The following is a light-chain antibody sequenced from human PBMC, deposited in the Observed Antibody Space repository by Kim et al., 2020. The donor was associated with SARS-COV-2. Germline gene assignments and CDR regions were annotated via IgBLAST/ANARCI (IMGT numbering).Light chain of an antibody. Sequence: SYELTQPPSVSVAPGKTARITCGGNNIGSKSVHWYQQKPGQAPVLVIYYDSDRPSGIPERFSGSNSGHTATLTLSRVEAGDEADYYCQVWDSSSDHPVFG. V-gene: IGLV3-21*04. CDR2: YDS. J-gene: IGLJ3*02. CDR3: QVWDSSSDHPV. CDR1: NIGSKS.